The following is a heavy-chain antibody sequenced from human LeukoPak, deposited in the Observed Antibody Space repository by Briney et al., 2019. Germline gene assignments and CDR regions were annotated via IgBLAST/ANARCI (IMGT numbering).Heavy chain of an antibody. CDR3: ARSQGLDYFDY. V-gene: IGHV4-59*08. CDR1: GGSISSYY. CDR2: IYYSGST. J-gene: IGHJ4*02. Sequence: SETLSLTCTVSGGSISSYYWSWIRQAPGKGLEWIGYIYYSGSTNYNPSLKSRVTISVDTSKNQFSLKLSSVTAADTAVYYCARSQGLDYFDYWGQGTLVTGSS.